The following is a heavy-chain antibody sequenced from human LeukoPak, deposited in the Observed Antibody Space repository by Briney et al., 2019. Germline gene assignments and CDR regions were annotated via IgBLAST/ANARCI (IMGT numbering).Heavy chain of an antibody. CDR3: ARDLGSGGNSDY. D-gene: IGHD4-23*01. V-gene: IGHV4-39*02. CDR1: GGSIISSSYY. Sequence: SETLSLTCSVSGGSIISSSYYWGWLRQPPGKGLEWIGSLYYRGDTFNNPSLKSRVTISVDKSKNQFSLRLSSVTAADTAVYYCARDLGSGGNSDYWGQGTLVTVSS. CDR2: LYYRGDT. J-gene: IGHJ4*02.